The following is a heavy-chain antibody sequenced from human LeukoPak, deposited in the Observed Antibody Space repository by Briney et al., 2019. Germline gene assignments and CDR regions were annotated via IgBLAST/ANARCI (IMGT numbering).Heavy chain of an antibody. CDR2: IYYSGST. J-gene: IGHJ4*02. CDR1: GGSISSYY. CDR3: ARGEVHYYGSGSCYYFDY. V-gene: IGHV4-59*01. D-gene: IGHD3-10*01. Sequence: RPSETLSLTCTVSGGSISSYYWSWIRQPPGKGLEWIGYIYYSGSTNYNPSLKSRVTISVDTSKNQFSLKLSSVTAADTAVYYCARGEVHYYGSGSCYYFDYWGQGTLVTVSS.